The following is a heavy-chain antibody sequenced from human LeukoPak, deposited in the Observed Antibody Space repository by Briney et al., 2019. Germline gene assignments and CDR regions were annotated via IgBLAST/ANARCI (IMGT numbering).Heavy chain of an antibody. CDR1: GFTFNSYS. Sequence: GGSLRLSCAASGFTFNSYSMNWVRQAPGKGLEWVSYISSSSGTIYYADSVKGRFTISRDNAKNSLYLQMNSLRAEDTAVYYCAKETYYYDSSGYGHYYYYMDVWGKGTTVTISS. V-gene: IGHV3-48*01. J-gene: IGHJ6*03. CDR3: AKETYYYDSSGYGHYYYYMDV. CDR2: ISSSSGTI. D-gene: IGHD3-22*01.